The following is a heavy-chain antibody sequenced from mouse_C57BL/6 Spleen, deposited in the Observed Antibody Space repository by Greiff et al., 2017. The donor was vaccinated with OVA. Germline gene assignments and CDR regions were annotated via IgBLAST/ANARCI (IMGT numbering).Heavy chain of an antibody. V-gene: IGHV1-64*01. CDR2: IHPNSGST. D-gene: IGHD1-1*01. CDR1: GYTFTSYW. J-gene: IGHJ2*01. CDR3: ARRTTVVAPYCDY. Sequence: VQLQQPGAELVKPGASVKLSCKASGYTFTSYWMHWVKQRPGQGLEWIGMIHPNSGSTNYNEKFKSKATLTVDKSSSTAYMQLSSLTSEDSAVYYCARRTTVVAPYCDYWGQGTTLTVSS.